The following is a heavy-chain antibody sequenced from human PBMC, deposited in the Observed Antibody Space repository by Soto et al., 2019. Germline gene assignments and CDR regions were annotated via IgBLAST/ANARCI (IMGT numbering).Heavy chain of an antibody. V-gene: IGHV1-2*02. CDR1: RFTFTGYY. Sequence: ASVQVSCQAYRFTFTGYYMQWVRQAPGQGREWMGWINPNSGGTNYAQKFQGRVTMTRDTIISTAYMELSRLRSDDTAVYYCARYSMYSSSVGPGYWGQGTLVTVSS. CDR2: INPNSGGT. D-gene: IGHD6-6*01. CDR3: ARYSMYSSSVGPGY. J-gene: IGHJ4*02.